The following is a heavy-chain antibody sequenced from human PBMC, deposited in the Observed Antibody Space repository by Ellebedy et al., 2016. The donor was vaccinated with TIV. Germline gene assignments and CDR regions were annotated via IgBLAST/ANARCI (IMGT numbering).Heavy chain of an antibody. J-gene: IGHJ4*02. V-gene: IGHV1-18*04. D-gene: IGHD5-12*01. Sequence: AASVKVSCKTSGFSFTRYGFTWVRQAPGQGLEWMGWISAYSGHTNFAQKFQDRVTMTTDTSTSTVYMELSSLRSEDTAVYYCARRSSAYALDYWGQGTLVTVSS. CDR1: GFSFTRYG. CDR3: ARRSSAYALDY. CDR2: ISAYSGHT.